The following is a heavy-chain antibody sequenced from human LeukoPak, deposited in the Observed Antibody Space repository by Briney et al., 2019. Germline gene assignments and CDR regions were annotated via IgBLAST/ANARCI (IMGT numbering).Heavy chain of an antibody. CDR1: GFTFDDYA. V-gene: IGHV3-9*03. J-gene: IGHJ4*02. CDR2: ISWNSGSI. CDR3: AKDKYSSSWEKLFDY. Sequence: GGSLRLSCAASGFTFDDYAMHWVRQAPGKGLEWVSGISWNSGSIGYADSVKGRFTISRDNAKNSLYLQMNSLRAEDMALYYCAKDKYSSSWEKLFDYWGQGTLVAVSS. D-gene: IGHD6-13*01.